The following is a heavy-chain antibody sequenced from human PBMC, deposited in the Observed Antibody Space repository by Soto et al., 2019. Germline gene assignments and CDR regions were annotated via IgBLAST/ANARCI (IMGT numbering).Heavy chain of an antibody. CDR3: ARHTPAISISDH. V-gene: IGHV4-39*01. CDR1: GGSISSSSYY. J-gene: IGHJ4*02. Sequence: QLQLQESGPGLVKPSETLSLTCTVSGGSISSSSYYWGWIRQPPGKGLEWIGSIHYSGSTYYNPSLKSRVTISVDTSKNQFSLTLSAATAADTAVYYCARHTPAISISDHWGQGTLVTVSS. D-gene: IGHD2-15*01. CDR2: IHYSGST.